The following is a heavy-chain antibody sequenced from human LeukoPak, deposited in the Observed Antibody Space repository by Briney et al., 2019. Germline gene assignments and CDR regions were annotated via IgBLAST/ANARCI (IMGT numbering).Heavy chain of an antibody. CDR3: ARIIAAAGCFQH. CDR1: GFTFSNYA. J-gene: IGHJ1*01. V-gene: IGHV3-23*01. CDR2: ISGSGGST. D-gene: IGHD6-13*01. Sequence: PGGSLRLSCAASGFTFSNYAMSWVRQAPGKGLEWVSDISGSGGSTYYADSVKGRFTISRDNSKNTLYLQMASLRAEDTAVYYCARIIAAAGCFQHWDQGTLVTVSS.